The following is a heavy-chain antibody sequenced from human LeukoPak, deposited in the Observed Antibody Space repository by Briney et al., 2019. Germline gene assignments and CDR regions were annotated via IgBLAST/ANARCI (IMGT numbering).Heavy chain of an antibody. D-gene: IGHD3-10*01. J-gene: IGHJ5*02. CDR1: GGSISSSGLY. CDR2: IYYSGST. CDR3: ARHSRVWGVMGWFDP. V-gene: IGHV4-39*01. Sequence: PSETLSLTCTVSGGSISSSGLYWGWIRQPPGKGLDWIGSIYYSGSTFYNPSLKSRVTISVDTPKNQFSLKLNSVTAADTAVYYCARHSRVWGVMGWFDPWGQGTLVTVSS.